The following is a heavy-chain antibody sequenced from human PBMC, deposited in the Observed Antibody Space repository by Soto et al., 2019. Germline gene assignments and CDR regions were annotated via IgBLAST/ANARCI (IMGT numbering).Heavy chain of an antibody. CDR1: GGSINNNYYY. Sequence: SETLSLTCSVSGGSINNNYYYWGWVRQPPGKGLEWIGSVSFTGTTYYSPSLKSRVTTSIDTSRNQFSLKLTSVTAADTAVYYCARGGWRHIDYWGQGTLVTVSS. CDR3: ARGGWRHIDY. CDR2: VSFTGTT. D-gene: IGHD3-3*01. V-gene: IGHV4-39*01. J-gene: IGHJ4*02.